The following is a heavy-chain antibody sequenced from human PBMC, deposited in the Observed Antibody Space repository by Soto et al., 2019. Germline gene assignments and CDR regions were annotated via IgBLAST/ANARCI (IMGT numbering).Heavy chain of an antibody. CDR2: INPSGGST. Sequence: GASIKVSWKERGGTFTCYYMHSVRQAPGQGLEWMGIINPSGGSTSYAQKFQGRVTMTRDTSTSRAYMELRSLRSDDTAVYYCARENSSGCSKYFDDGG. CDR3: ARENSSGCSKYFDD. V-gene: IGHV1-46*01. D-gene: IGHD6-19*01. J-gene: IGHJ4*01. CDR1: GGTFTCYY.